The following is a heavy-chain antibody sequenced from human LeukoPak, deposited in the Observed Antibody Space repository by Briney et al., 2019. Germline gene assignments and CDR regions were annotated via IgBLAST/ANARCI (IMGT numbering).Heavy chain of an antibody. CDR2: IYYSGST. V-gene: IGHV4-39*01. J-gene: IGHJ6*02. CDR3: GGSYDSSGPEYYYYYGMDV. D-gene: IGHD3-22*01. Sequence: SETLSLTCTVSGGSISSRSYYWGWIRQPPGKGLEWIGSIYYSGSTYYNPSLKSRVTISVDTSKNQFSLKLSSVTAADTAVYYCGGSYDSSGPEYYYYYGMDVWGQGTTVTVSS. CDR1: GGSISSRSYY.